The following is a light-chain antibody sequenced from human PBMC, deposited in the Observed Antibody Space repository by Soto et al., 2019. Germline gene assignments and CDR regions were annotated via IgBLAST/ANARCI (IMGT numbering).Light chain of an antibody. CDR3: QQYYSYPRT. J-gene: IGKJ1*01. V-gene: IGKV1-8*01. Sequence: IQMTQSPASVPASVGERVTITCRAGQHISTYLAWYQQKPGKAPKLLIYAASTLQSGVPSRFSGSGSGTDFTLTISCLQSEDFATYYCQQYYSYPRTFGQGTKVDIK. CDR2: AAS. CDR1: QHISTY.